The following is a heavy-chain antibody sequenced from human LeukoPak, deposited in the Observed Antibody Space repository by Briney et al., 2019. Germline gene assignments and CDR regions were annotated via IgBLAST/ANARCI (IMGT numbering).Heavy chain of an antibody. CDR2: ISGSGTT. CDR3: ATRPSGSSGYKYFQD. J-gene: IGHJ1*01. Sequence: GGSLRLSCAASGFTFSSYTMSWVRQAPGKGLEWVSAISGSGTTYYADSVKGRFTISRDNSKNTVYLQIKSLRVEDTAIYYCATRPSGSSGYKYFQDWGQGTLVTVSS. V-gene: IGHV3-23*01. D-gene: IGHD3-22*01. CDR1: GFTFSSYT.